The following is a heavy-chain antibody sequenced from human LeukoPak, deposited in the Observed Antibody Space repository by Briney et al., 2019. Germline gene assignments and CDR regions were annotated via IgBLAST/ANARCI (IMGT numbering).Heavy chain of an antibody. CDR2: ISGSGGST. D-gene: IGHD4-17*01. CDR1: GFTFSSYA. CDR3: AKGRSTVTTLYGY. V-gene: IGHV3-23*01. Sequence: QSGGSLRLSCAASGFTFSSYAMSWVRQAPGKGLEWVSAISGSGGSTYYADSVKGRFTISRDNSKNTLYLQLNSLRAEDTAVYYCAKGRSTVTTLYGYWGQGTLVTVSS. J-gene: IGHJ4*02.